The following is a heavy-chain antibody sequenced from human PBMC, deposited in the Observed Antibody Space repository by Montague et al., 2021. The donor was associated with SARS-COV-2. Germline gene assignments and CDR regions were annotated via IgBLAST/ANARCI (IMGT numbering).Heavy chain of an antibody. CDR1: GLSLSTRTVG. D-gene: IGHD1-26*01. J-gene: IGHJ4*02. CDR2: IYWDDDK. CDR3: AHRLPAVGAVDY. Sequence: PALVKPTQTLTLTCTFSGLSLSTRTVGVGWIRQPPGKALEWLALIYWDDDKRYSPSLKSRLTITKVTSKNQVVLTMTNMNPVDTATYYCAHRLPAVGAVDYWGQGTLVTVSS. V-gene: IGHV2-5*02.